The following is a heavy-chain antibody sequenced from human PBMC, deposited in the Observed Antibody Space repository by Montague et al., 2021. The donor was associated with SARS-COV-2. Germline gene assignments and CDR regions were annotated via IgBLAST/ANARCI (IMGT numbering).Heavy chain of an antibody. CDR2: IYYSGTT. CDR1: SGSIISSGYY. V-gene: IGHV4-39*02. CDR3: ARGMIRGVTTPFDY. D-gene: IGHD3-10*01. Sequence: SETLSLTCSVSSGSIISSGYYWGWIRQPPGKELEWFGNIYYSGTTXYXXXXQXGGTITVDTSKNHLSLRLSSVTAADTAVYFCARGMIRGVTTPFDYWGQGSQVTVSS. J-gene: IGHJ4*02.